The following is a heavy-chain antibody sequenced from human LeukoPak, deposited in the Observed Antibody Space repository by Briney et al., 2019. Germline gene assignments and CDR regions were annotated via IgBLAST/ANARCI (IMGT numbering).Heavy chain of an antibody. V-gene: IGHV4-39*01. J-gene: IGHJ6*03. CDR1: GGSISSSSYY. Sequence: PSETLSLTCTVSGGSISSSSYYWGCIRQPPGKGLEWIGTIYYSGSTHYNPSLKSRVTISVDTSKNQFSLKLSSVTAADTAVYFCASSTTDPYGGYGAYYMDVWGKGTTVTVSS. CDR2: IYYSGST. D-gene: IGHD4-17*01. CDR3: ASSTTDPYGGYGAYYMDV.